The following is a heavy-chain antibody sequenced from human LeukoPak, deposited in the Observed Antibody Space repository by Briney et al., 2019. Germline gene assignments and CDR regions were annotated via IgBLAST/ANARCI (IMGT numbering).Heavy chain of an antibody. V-gene: IGHV1-3*01. D-gene: IGHD4-17*01. CDR1: GYTFTSYA. Sequence: ASVKVSCKASGYTFTSYAMHWVRQAPGQRLEWMGWINAGNGNTKYSQKFQGRVTITRDTFASTAYMELSSLRSEDTAVYYCARDRSSRDYGDYEGGFDYWGQGTLVTVSS. J-gene: IGHJ4*02. CDR3: ARDRSSRDYGDYEGGFDY. CDR2: INAGNGNT.